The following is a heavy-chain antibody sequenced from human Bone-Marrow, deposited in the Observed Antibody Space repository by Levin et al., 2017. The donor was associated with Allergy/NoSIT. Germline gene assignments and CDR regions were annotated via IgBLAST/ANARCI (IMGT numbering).Heavy chain of an antibody. J-gene: IGHJ4*02. D-gene: IGHD3-22*01. CDR1: DFTFNNAW. Sequence: GESLKISCAASDFTFNNAWMNWVRQAPGKGLEWVGRIKSKSDGGTTDYAASVKGRFTISRDDSRNTLYLQMNSLQTEDTAVYYCATPYYYNSAFDYWGQGTLVTVSS. V-gene: IGHV3-15*07. CDR2: IKSKSDGGTT. CDR3: ATPYYYNSAFDY.